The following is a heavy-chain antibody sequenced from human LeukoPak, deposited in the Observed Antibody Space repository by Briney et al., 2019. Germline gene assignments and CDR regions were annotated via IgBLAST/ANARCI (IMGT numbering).Heavy chain of an antibody. J-gene: IGHJ4*02. V-gene: IGHV4-4*07. Sequence: AEPLPLTCAIAGASLSSGNWWSWIRQPAGKGLEWIGRIYTSGSTNYNPSLKSRVTMSVDTSNNQFSLKLSSVTAADTALYYCARESDSGQNFDYWGQGTLVTVSS. CDR1: GASLSSGNW. CDR3: ARESDSGQNFDY. CDR2: IYTSGST.